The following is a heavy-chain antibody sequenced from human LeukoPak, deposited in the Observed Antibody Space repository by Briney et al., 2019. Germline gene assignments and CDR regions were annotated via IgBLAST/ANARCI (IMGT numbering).Heavy chain of an antibody. J-gene: IGHJ4*02. Sequence: SETLSLTCTVSGGSICSYYWSWIRQPPGKGLEWIGYIYYSGSTNYNPSLKSRVTISVDKSKNQFSLKLNSVTAADTAVYYCARAFLVGYSPEEYFFDYWGQGTLVTVSS. V-gene: IGHV4-59*12. D-gene: IGHD2-15*01. CDR2: IYYSGST. CDR1: GGSICSYY. CDR3: ARAFLVGYSPEEYFFDY.